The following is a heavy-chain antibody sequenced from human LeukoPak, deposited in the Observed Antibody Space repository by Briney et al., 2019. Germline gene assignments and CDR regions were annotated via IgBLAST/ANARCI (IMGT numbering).Heavy chain of an antibody. Sequence: PSETLSLTCTVSGGSISSYYWSWIRQPPGKGLEWIGYIYYSGSTNYNPSLKSRVTISVDTSKNQFSLKLSSVTAADTAVYYRAREISWGYYGMDVWGQGTTVTVSS. CDR3: AREISWGYYGMDV. V-gene: IGHV4-59*12. D-gene: IGHD3-16*01. CDR1: GGSISSYY. J-gene: IGHJ6*02. CDR2: IYYSGST.